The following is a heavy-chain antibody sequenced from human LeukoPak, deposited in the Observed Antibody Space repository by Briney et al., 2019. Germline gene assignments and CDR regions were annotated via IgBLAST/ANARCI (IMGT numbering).Heavy chain of an antibody. J-gene: IGHJ3*02. Sequence: SETLSLTCTVSGGSISSSSYYWGWIRQPPGKGLEWIGSIYYSGSTYYNPSLKSRVTISVDTSKNQFSLKLSSVTAADTAVYYCASVSAAIEAFDIWGQGTMVTVSS. CDR3: ASVSAAIEAFDI. D-gene: IGHD2-2*02. CDR1: GGSISSSSYY. CDR2: IYYSGST. V-gene: IGHV4-39*01.